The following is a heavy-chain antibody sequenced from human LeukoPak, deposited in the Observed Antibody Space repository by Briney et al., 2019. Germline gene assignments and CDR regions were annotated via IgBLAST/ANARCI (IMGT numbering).Heavy chain of an antibody. D-gene: IGHD2-8*01. Sequence: SETLSLTCGVYGGSFSGYHWTWIRQSPGMGLEWIGEIIHSGSTNYNPSLTSRVTISVDTSKNQFSLELSSVTAADTAVYYCARGILVTVYAAFDYWGQGTLVTVFS. CDR3: ARGILVTVYAAFDY. CDR2: IIHSGST. V-gene: IGHV4-34*01. J-gene: IGHJ4*02. CDR1: GGSFSGYH.